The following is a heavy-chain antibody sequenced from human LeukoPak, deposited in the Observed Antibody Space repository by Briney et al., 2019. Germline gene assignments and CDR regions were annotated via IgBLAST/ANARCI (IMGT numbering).Heavy chain of an antibody. CDR3: ARDMGYCSSTSCKRIDYYYYYGMDV. D-gene: IGHD2-2*01. CDR2: IMPILGLA. Sequence: GSSVQVSCKASGGTVSSYTISWVRQAPGQGLEWMGRIMPILGLANYAQKFQGRVTFTPDKTTRTPYMEVSSLRSEDTAVYYCARDMGYCSSTSCKRIDYYYYYGMDVWGQGTTVTVSS. V-gene: IGHV1-69*04. J-gene: IGHJ6*02. CDR1: GGTVSSYT.